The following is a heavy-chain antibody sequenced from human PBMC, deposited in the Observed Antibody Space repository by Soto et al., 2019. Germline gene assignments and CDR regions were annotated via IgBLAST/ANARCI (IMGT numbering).Heavy chain of an antibody. CDR2: IYHSGST. Sequence: SETLSLTCAVSGGSISSSNWWSWVRQPPGRGLEWIGEIYHSGSTNYSPSLKSRVTISVDKSKNQFSLKLSSVTAADTAVYYCAPTNYYGSGSFWFDPWGQGTLVTVSS. CDR1: GGSISSSNW. J-gene: IGHJ5*02. V-gene: IGHV4-4*02. D-gene: IGHD3-10*01. CDR3: APTNYYGSGSFWFDP.